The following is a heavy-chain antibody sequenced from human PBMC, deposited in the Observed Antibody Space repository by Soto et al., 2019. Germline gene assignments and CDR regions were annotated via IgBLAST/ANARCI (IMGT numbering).Heavy chain of an antibody. CDR1: SCRFTGYG. Sequence: VSCRAASCRFTGYGTSWVGQATRQGLEWMGWISAYNGNTNYAQKLQGRVTMTTDTSTSTAYMELRSLRSDDTAVYFCARDSMLRYFDWLLDYWRQGTLVTVSS. D-gene: IGHD3-9*01. J-gene: IGHJ4*02. CDR2: ISAYNGNT. CDR3: ARDSMLRYFDWLLDY. V-gene: IGHV1-18*01.